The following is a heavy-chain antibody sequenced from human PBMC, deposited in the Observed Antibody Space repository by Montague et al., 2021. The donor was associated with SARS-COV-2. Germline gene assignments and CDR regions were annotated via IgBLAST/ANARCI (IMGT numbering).Heavy chain of an antibody. CDR3: AGTSRGSRYFYGVNV. CDR1: GDSISDYY. J-gene: IGHJ6*02. V-gene: IGHV4-59*01. CDR2: IFRSGAT. Sequence: SETLSLTCTVSGDSISDYYWSWIRQPPGMGLGWIGYIFRSGATNYNPPLKSRVIISLDTSKSQFSLRLSSVTAADTAIYYCAGTSRGSRYFYGVNVWGQGTTVTVSS. D-gene: IGHD3-22*01.